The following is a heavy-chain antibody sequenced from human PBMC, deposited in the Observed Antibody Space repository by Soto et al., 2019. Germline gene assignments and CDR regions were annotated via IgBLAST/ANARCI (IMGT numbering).Heavy chain of an antibody. V-gene: IGHV3-23*01. CDR1: GFTFSSYA. Sequence: GGSLRLSCAASGFTFSSYAMSWVRQAPGKGLEWVSAISGSGGSTYYADSVKGRFTISRDNSKNTLYLQMNSLRAEDTAVYYCAKERVDVSSCWYEGVFDYLGQGTLVTVSS. J-gene: IGHJ4*02. CDR3: AKERVDVSSCWYEGVFDY. CDR2: ISGSGGST. D-gene: IGHD6-19*01.